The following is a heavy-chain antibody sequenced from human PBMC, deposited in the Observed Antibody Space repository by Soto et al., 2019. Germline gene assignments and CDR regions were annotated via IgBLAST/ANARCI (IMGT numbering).Heavy chain of an antibody. D-gene: IGHD3-16*01. CDR1: GYTFTSYA. J-gene: IGHJ6*02. Sequence: QVQLVQSGAEEKKPGASVKVSCKASGYTFTSYAMHWVRQAPGQRLEWMGWINAGNGNTKYSQMFQGRVTITRDTSASTAYMELSSLRSEDTAVYYCARDGNGGYYYYGMDVWGQGTTVTVSS. V-gene: IGHV1-3*05. CDR3: ARDGNGGYYYYGMDV. CDR2: INAGNGNT.